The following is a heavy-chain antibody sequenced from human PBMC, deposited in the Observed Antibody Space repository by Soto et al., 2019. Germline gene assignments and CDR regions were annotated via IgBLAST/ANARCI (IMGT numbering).Heavy chain of an antibody. V-gene: IGHV4-31*03. D-gene: IGHD3-10*01. CDR2: IYYSGST. CDR1: GGSISSGGYY. Sequence: QVQLQESGPGLVKPSQTLSLTCTVSGGSISSGGYYWSWIRQHPGKGLEWIGYIYYSGSTYYNPSLKSRVTISVDTSKNQFSLKLSSVTAADTAVYYCASSVRRYGSGSYNPYDYWGQGTLVTVSS. CDR3: ASSVRRYGSGSYNPYDY. J-gene: IGHJ4*02.